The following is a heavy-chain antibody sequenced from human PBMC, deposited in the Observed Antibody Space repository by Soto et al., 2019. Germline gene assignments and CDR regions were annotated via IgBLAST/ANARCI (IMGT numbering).Heavy chain of an antibody. CDR2: ISPYNGNT. CDR1: GYTFSNFG. Sequence: QVQLVQSGGEVKKPGASVKVSCKASGYTFSNFGLSWVRQAPGQGLELMGWISPYNGNTNYAQKLQGRLTMTTDTSTSTAYVELRSLRSEDTAVYYCARDRLGVSVTGGGFDSWGQGTLVTVSS. V-gene: IGHV1-18*01. CDR3: ARDRLGVSVTGGGFDS. J-gene: IGHJ4*02. D-gene: IGHD2-8*01.